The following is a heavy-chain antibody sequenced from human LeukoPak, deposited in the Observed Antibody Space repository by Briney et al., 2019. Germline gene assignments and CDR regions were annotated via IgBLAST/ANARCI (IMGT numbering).Heavy chain of an antibody. J-gene: IGHJ5*02. CDR1: GGSISSGSYY. CDR3: ARQIVVVPPRGNWFDP. CDR2: IYTSGST. D-gene: IGHD2-2*01. V-gene: IGHV4-61*02. Sequence: KPSQTLSLTCTVSGGSISSGSYYWTWIRQPAGKGLEWIGRIYTSGSTNYNPSLKSRVTISVDTSKNQFSLKLSSVTAADTAVYYCARQIVVVPPRGNWFDPWGQGTLVTVSS.